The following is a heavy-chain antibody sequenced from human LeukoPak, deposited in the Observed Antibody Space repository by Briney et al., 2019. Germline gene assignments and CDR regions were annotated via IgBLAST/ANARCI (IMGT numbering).Heavy chain of an antibody. CDR3: ARLASSSSRSVDY. D-gene: IGHD6-6*01. CDR1: GYSFISYW. Sequence: RGESLKISCKASGYSFISYWIAWVRQMPGKGLEWMGINYPGDSDTRYSPSFQGQVTISVDKSISTAYLQWSSLRASDSAMFYCARLASSSSRSVDYWGQGTLVTVSS. J-gene: IGHJ4*02. CDR2: NYPGDSDT. V-gene: IGHV5-51*01.